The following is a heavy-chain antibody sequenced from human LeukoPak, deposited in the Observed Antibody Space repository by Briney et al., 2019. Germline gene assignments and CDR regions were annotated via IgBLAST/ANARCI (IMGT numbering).Heavy chain of an antibody. CDR1: GYTLTELS. J-gene: IGHJ4*02. CDR2: FDPEDGET. CDR3: AAGVIAAAGRLPIAY. D-gene: IGHD6-13*01. V-gene: IGHV1-24*01. Sequence: ASVKVSCKVSGYTLTELSMHWVRQAPGKGLEWMGGFDPEDGETIYAQKFQGRVTMTEDTSTDTANMELSSLRSEDTAVYYCAAGVIAAAGRLPIAYWGQGTLVTVSS.